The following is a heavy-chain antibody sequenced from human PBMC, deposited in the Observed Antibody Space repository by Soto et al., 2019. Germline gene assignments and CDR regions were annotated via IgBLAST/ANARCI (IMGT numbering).Heavy chain of an antibody. Sequence: EVQVLESGGDLIQPGGSLRLSCAASGFTFSDYVMIWVRQAPGGGLEWVSAISGGGASTYYADSVKGRFTTSRDNSKNTLFLQMNRLRAEDTAIYYCAKGSAAARPYYFDYWGQGTLVTVSS. J-gene: IGHJ4*02. CDR3: AKGSAAARPYYFDY. CDR2: ISGGGAST. V-gene: IGHV3-23*01. CDR1: GFTFSDYV. D-gene: IGHD2-2*02.